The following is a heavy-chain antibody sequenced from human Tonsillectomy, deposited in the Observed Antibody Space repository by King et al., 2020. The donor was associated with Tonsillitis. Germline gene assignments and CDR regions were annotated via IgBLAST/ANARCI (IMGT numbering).Heavy chain of an antibody. V-gene: IGHV3-15*01. Sequence: QLVQSGGGLVKPGGSLRLSCAASGFTFSNAWMSWVRQAPGKGLEWVGRIKSKTDGGTTDYAAPVKGRFTIPRDDSKNTLYLQMKSLKTEDTAVYYCITPQATFPFHYSGSGGYYNREGYYYYYDMDVWGQGTTVTVSS. CDR2: IKSKTDGGTT. J-gene: IGHJ6*02. D-gene: IGHD3-10*01. CDR3: ITPQATFPFHYSGSGGYYNREGYYYYYDMDV. CDR1: GFTFSNAW.